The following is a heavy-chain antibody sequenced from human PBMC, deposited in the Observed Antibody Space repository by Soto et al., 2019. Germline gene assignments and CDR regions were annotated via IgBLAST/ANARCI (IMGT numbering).Heavy chain of an antibody. V-gene: IGHV4-31*03. J-gene: IGHJ6*02. CDR2: IHNSGVT. CDR1: GGSISSGGYY. D-gene: IGHD1-20*01. Sequence: QVQLQESGPGLVKPSETLSLTCTVSGGSISSGGYYWTWIRQLPGKGLEWIGYIHNSGVTYYNPSLKSRVTISVGTSKTHFSLRLSSVTAADTAVYYCARDPYNGMDVWGQGTTVTVSS. CDR3: ARDPYNGMDV.